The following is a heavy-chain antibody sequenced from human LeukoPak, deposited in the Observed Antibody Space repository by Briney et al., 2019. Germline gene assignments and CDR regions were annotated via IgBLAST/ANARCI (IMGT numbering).Heavy chain of an antibody. CDR1: GFTFRKYW. J-gene: IGHJ4*02. CDR3: ARPYDTRGYFPDY. V-gene: IGHV3-21*01. CDR2: ISRGSDHI. Sequence: GGSLRLSCAASGFTFRKYWMAWVRQAPGKGLEWVSSISRGSDHIFYADSMKGRFTISRDNAKNSLYLQMNSLGAEDTAVYYCARPYDTRGYFPDYWGQGTLVTVSS. D-gene: IGHD3-22*01.